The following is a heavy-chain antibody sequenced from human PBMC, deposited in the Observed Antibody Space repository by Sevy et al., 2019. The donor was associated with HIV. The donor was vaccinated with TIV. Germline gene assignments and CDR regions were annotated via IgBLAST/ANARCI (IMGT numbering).Heavy chain of an antibody. CDR1: GGSISSYY. J-gene: IGHJ4*02. V-gene: IGHV4-59*01. CDR2: IYYSGST. D-gene: IGHD6-13*01. CDR3: ARERQLVLDY. Sequence: SETLSLTCTVSGGSISSYYWSWIRQPPGKGLEWIGYIYYSGSTYYNPSLKSRVTISVDTSKSQFSLKLSSVTAADTAVYYSARERQLVLDYWGQGTLVTVSS.